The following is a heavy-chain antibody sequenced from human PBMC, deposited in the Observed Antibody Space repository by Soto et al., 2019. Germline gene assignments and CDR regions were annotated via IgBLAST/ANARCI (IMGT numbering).Heavy chain of an antibody. Sequence: SGGSLRLSCAASGFTFSSYAMSWVRQAPGKGLEWVSAISGSGGSTYYADSVKGRFTISRDNSKNTLYLQMNSLRAEDTAVDYCAKATEEGRAFDIWGQGTMVTVSS. J-gene: IGHJ3*02. CDR3: AKATEEGRAFDI. CDR1: GFTFSSYA. V-gene: IGHV3-23*01. CDR2: ISGSGGST.